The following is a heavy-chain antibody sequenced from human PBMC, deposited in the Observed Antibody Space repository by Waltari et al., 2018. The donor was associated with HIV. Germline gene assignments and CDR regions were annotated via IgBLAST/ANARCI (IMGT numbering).Heavy chain of an antibody. J-gene: IGHJ4*02. CDR3: ARLTPSRGNYFDSSGYFDY. CDR1: GFSFSSSA. CDR2: ISFDGGSE. D-gene: IGHD3-22*01. V-gene: IGHV3-30*01. Sequence: HVQLVESGGGVVQPGWFLSLSCVACGFSFSSSAQYWVRPAPGKGVEWVAVISFDGGSENYAESVKVRFTISRDNSKNTLYLQMNSLRAEDTAVFYCARLTPSRGNYFDSSGYFDYWGQGTLVTVSS.